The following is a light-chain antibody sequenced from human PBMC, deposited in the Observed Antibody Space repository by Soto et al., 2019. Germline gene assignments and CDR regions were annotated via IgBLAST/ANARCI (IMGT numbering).Light chain of an antibody. CDR2: RSD. J-gene: IGLJ1*01. CDR3: AAWDDSLSGHYV. CDR1: DSNIGRNV. Sequence: QSVLTQPPSASGTPGQRVTISCSGSDSNIGRNVEYWYQQLPGTAPKLLVYRSDQRPSGVPDRFSGSKSDTSASLAISGLRPEDEADYYCAAWDDSLSGHYVFGTGTKLTVL. V-gene: IGLV1-47*01.